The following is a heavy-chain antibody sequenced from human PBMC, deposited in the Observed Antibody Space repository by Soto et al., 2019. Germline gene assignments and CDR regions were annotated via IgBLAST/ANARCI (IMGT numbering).Heavy chain of an antibody. CDR3: ARGPLVVLNYFES. J-gene: IGHJ4*01. CDR2: IFPLTDIP. V-gene: IGHV1-69*04. CDR1: GGTFRNYP. Sequence: ASVKVSCNASGGTFRNYPINWVRQAPGQGLEWMGSIFPLTDIPDYAQNFQARLTISADKSTSTAYMELSSLTSDDTAMYFCARGPLVVLNYFESWG.